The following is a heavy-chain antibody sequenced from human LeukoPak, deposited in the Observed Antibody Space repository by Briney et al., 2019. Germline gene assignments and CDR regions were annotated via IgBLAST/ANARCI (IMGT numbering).Heavy chain of an antibody. CDR3: ARQRRGGYSLM. Sequence: GESLKISCKGSGYSFTSYGIGWVRQMPGKGLEWMGIIYPSDSDTTYSPSFQGQVTISADKSISTAYLQWNSLKASDSAMCYCARQRRGGYSLMWGQGTLVTVSS. V-gene: IGHV5-51*01. CDR2: IYPSDSDT. J-gene: IGHJ4*02. CDR1: GYSFTSYG. D-gene: IGHD5-12*01.